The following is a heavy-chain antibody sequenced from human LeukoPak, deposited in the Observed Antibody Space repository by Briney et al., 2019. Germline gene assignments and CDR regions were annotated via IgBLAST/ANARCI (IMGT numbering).Heavy chain of an antibody. CDR2: IYSGGST. J-gene: IGHJ6*02. CDR3: AREGPDIVGATTDYYYGMDV. CDR1: GFTVSSNY. V-gene: IGHV3-53*01. Sequence: GGSLRLSCAASGFTVSSNYMSWVRQAPGKGLEWVSVIYSGGSTYYADSVKGRFTISRDNSKNTLYLQMNSLRAEDTAVYYCAREGPDIVGATTDYYYGMDVWGQGTTVTVSS. D-gene: IGHD1-26*01.